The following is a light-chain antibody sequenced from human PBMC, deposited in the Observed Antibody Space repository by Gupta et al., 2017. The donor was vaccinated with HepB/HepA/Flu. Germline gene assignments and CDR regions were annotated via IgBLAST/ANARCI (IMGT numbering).Light chain of an antibody. Sequence: DIVLTQSPGTLSLSPGERATLSCRASQNIGSNYLAWYQQKPGQAPRLLISGASSRATGIPDRFSGSGSGTDFTLTISRLEPEDFAVYSCQQYDSSPPTFGQGTKVEIK. CDR1: QNIGSNY. J-gene: IGKJ2*01. CDR2: GAS. CDR3: QQYDSSPPT. V-gene: IGKV3-20*01.